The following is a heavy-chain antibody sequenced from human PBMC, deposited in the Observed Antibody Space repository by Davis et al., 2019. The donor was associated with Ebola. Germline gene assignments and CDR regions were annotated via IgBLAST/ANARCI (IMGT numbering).Heavy chain of an antibody. CDR1: GFTFSGSA. V-gene: IGHV3-73*01. Sequence: GESLKISCAASGFTFSGSAMHWVRQASGKGLEWVGRIRSKANSYATAYAASVKGRFTISRDDSKNTLYLQMNSLRAEDTAVYYCAKDKMRVRFLESYGMDVWGQGTTVTVSS. D-gene: IGHD3-3*01. CDR2: IRSKANSYAT. J-gene: IGHJ6*02. CDR3: AKDKMRVRFLESYGMDV.